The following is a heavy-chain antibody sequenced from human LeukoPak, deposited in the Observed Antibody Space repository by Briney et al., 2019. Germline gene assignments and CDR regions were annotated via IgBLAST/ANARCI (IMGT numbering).Heavy chain of an antibody. J-gene: IGHJ4*02. V-gene: IGHV3-30-3*01. CDR1: GFTFSNYA. D-gene: IGHD5-12*01. Sequence: PGGSLRLSCAASGFTFSNYAMHWVRQTPGKGLEWVAVISYDGSNKYYADSVKGRFTISRDNSKNTLYLQMNSLRAEDTAVFYCARDRSSYEYYFDHWGQGTLATVSS. CDR2: ISYDGSNK. CDR3: ARDRSSYEYYFDH.